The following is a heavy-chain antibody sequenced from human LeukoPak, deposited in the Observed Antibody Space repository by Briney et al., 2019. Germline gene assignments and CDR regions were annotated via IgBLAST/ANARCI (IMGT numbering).Heavy chain of an antibody. Sequence: ASVKLTCMASGYTFTSYYMHWVRQAPGQGLEWMGIINPSGGSTSYAQKFQGRVTMTRDTSTSTVYMELSSLRSEDTAVYYCAREYLSKYSSTSCYRGYCGGDSDAFDIWGQGTMGSVSS. CDR1: GYTFTSYY. J-gene: IGHJ3*02. V-gene: IGHV1-46*01. D-gene: IGHD2-2*01. CDR2: INPSGGST. CDR3: AREYLSKYSSTSCYRGYCGGDSDAFDI.